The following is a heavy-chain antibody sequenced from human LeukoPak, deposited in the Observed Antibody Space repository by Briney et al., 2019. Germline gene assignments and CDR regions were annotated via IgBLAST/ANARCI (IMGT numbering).Heavy chain of an antibody. J-gene: IGHJ4*02. Sequence: GGSLRLSCAASGFTFSSYGIHWVRQAPGKGLEWVSYISGSGSTIYYADSVKGRFTISRDNAKNSLYLQMNSLRAEDTAVYYCARGVSAMTYFDYWGQGTLVTVSS. V-gene: IGHV3-48*04. CDR1: GFTFSSYG. CDR2: ISGSGSTI. CDR3: ARGVSAMTYFDY. D-gene: IGHD2-21*02.